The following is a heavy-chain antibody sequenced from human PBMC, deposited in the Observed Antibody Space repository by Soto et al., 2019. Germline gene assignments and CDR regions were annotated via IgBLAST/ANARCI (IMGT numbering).Heavy chain of an antibody. J-gene: IGHJ6*02. CDR3: ARDLAAAARYYYYGMDV. Sequence: QVQLVQSGAEGKKPGASVKVSCKASGYTFTSYGISWVRQAPGQGLEWMGWISAYNGNTNYAQKLQGRVTMTTDTSTSTAYMELRSLRSDDTAVYYCARDLAAAARYYYYGMDVWGQGTTVTVSS. V-gene: IGHV1-18*01. CDR1: GYTFTSYG. CDR2: ISAYNGNT. D-gene: IGHD6-13*01.